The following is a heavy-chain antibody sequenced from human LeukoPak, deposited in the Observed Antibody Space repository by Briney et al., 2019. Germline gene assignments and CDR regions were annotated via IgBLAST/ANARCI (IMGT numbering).Heavy chain of an antibody. D-gene: IGHD3-10*01. V-gene: IGHV3-48*01. J-gene: IGHJ3*02. CDR3: AKEGDYYGSGSHRDAFDM. Sequence: GGSLTLSCAASGFTFSTYSMNWVRQAPGQGMEWVSYSSGRSESKSYADSVKGRFTISRDNSKNTLYLQMNSLRPEDTALYYCAKEGDYYGSGSHRDAFDMWRQGTMVTVSS. CDR2: SSGRSESK. CDR1: GFTFSTYS.